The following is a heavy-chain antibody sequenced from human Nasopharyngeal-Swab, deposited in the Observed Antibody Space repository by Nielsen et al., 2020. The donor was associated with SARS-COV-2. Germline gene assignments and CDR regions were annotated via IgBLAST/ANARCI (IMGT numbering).Heavy chain of an antibody. CDR3: ARGPYSISPLWVP. J-gene: IGHJ5*02. D-gene: IGHD2-21*01. CDR1: GVSIVSHY. Sequence: SETLSLTCTVSGVSIVSHYWNWIRLSPGKGLEWIGYIYSTEITTYNPSLGSRVTMSGDTSKNQVYLKLKSLTAADTAVYYCARGPYSISPLWVPWGQGTLVTVSS. CDR2: IYSTEIT. V-gene: IGHV4-59*11.